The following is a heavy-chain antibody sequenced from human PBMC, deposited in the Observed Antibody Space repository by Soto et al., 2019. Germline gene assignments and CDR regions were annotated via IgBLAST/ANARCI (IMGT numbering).Heavy chain of an antibody. CDR3: ARIRFDWLQAPNWFDP. CDR1: GGSISSGDYY. V-gene: IGHV4-30-4*01. CDR2: IYYSGST. Sequence: QVQLQESGPGLVKPSQTLSLTCTVSGGSISSGDYYWSWIRQPPGKGLEWIGYIYYSGSTYYNPSLKSRVTISVDPSKNQFSLKLSSVTAADTAVYYCARIRFDWLQAPNWFDPWGQGTLVTVSS. J-gene: IGHJ5*02. D-gene: IGHD3-9*01.